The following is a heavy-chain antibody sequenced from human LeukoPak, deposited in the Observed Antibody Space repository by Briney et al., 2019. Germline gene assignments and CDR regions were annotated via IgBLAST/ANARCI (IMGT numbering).Heavy chain of an antibody. J-gene: IGHJ4*02. V-gene: IGHV3-23*01. CDR3: AKDPLWLEWVGFDY. D-gene: IGHD6-19*01. CDR1: GFTFSSYA. CDR2: ISGSGDNT. Sequence: QSGGSLRLSCAASGFTFSSYAMSWVRQAPGKGLEWVSGISGSGDNTYYADSVKGRFTISRDNSKNTLYVQVNSLGTEDTAVYYCAKDPLWLEWVGFDYWGQGTLVTVSS.